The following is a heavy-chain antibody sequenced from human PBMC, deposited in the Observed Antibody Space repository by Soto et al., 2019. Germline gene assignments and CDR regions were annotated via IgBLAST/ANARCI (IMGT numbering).Heavy chain of an antibody. D-gene: IGHD1-20*01. V-gene: IGHV1-2*02. Sequence: AAVNVSFKASGYSFTGYYMHWVRQAPGQGLEWMGWINPKSGGTNYAQKFQGRVTMTRDTSISTAYMELSRLRSDDTAVYYCARDQQKYNPSFYHYYAMDLWGQGTTVTVSS. CDR3: ARDQQKYNPSFYHYYAMDL. J-gene: IGHJ6*02. CDR2: INPKSGGT. CDR1: GYSFTGYY.